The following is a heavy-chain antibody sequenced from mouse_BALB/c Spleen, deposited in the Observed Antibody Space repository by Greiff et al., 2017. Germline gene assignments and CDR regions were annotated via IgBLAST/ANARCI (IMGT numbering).Heavy chain of an antibody. D-gene: IGHD4-1*01. Sequence: VQLQESGPELVKPGALVKISCKASGYTFKSYDINWVKQRPGQGLEWIGWIYPGDGSTKYNEKFKGKATLTADKSSSTAYMQLSSLTSENSAVYFCARQEAVGRGYFDVWGAGTTVTVSS. CDR1: GYTFKSYD. CDR3: ARQEAVGRGYFDV. V-gene: IGHV1S56*01. J-gene: IGHJ1*01. CDR2: IYPGDGST.